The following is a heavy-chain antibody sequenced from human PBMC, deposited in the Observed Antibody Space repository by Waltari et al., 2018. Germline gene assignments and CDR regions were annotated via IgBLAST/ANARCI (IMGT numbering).Heavy chain of an antibody. D-gene: IGHD6-19*01. V-gene: IGHV4-34*01. J-gene: IGHJ4*02. Sequence: QVQLQQWGAGLLTPSETLSLTCAVYGGSFSGYYWSWIRQPPGKGLEWIGEINHSGSTNDNPSLKSRVTISVDTSKNQFSLKLSSVTAADTAVYYCARGPRAVAGKGRDYWGQGTLVTVSS. CDR3: ARGPRAVAGKGRDY. CDR1: GGSFSGYY. CDR2: INHSGST.